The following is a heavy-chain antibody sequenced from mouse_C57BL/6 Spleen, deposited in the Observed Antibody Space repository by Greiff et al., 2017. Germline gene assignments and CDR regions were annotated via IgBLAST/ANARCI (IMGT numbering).Heavy chain of an antibody. Sequence: VQLQQSGAELVRPGASVKLSCTASGFNIKDDYMHWVKQRPEQGLEWIGWIDPENGDTEYASKFQGKATITADTSSNTAYLQLSSLTSEDTAVYYCTTGLRRAPFDYWGQGTTLTVSS. CDR2: IDPENGDT. CDR3: TTGLRRAPFDY. J-gene: IGHJ2*01. CDR1: GFNIKDDY. D-gene: IGHD2-2*01. V-gene: IGHV14-4*01.